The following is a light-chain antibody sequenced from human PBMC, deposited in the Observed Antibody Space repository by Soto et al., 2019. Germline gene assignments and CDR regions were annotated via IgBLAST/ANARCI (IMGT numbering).Light chain of an antibody. CDR1: SSNIGAGYD. CDR3: QSYDSSLTSWV. V-gene: IGLV1-40*01. CDR2: GNS. J-gene: IGLJ3*02. Sequence: QSVLTQPPSVSGAPGQRVTISCTESSSNIGAGYDVHWYQQLPGTAPKLLIYGNSNRPSGVPHRFSGSKSGTSAPLAITGLQAEDEADYYCQSYDSSLTSWVFGGGTKLTVL.